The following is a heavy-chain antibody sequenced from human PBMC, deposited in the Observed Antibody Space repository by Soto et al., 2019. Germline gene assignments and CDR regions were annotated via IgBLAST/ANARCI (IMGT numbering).Heavy chain of an antibody. V-gene: IGHV3-15*05. CDR1: GFTFSNAW. J-gene: IGHJ6*02. CDR3: ARANGASAGLAYYYYGLDV. CDR2: IKSKTDGGTT. Sequence: GGSLRLSCAASGFTFSNAWMSWVRQAPGKGLEWVGRIKSKTDGGTTDYAAPVKGRFTISRDNAKNTVYLQMNSLRVEDTAVYYCARANGASAGLAYYYYGLDVWGQGTTVTVSS. D-gene: IGHD6-13*01.